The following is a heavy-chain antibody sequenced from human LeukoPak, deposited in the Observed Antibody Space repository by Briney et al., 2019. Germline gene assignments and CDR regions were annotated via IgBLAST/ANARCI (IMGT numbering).Heavy chain of an antibody. Sequence: GGSLRLSCAASGFTFSSYAMSWVRQAPGKGLEWVSVIYSGGSTYYADSVEGRFTISRDNSKNTLYLQMNSLRAEDTAVYYCARDDPLMRQQPPNYWGQGTLVTVSS. V-gene: IGHV3-66*01. CDR2: IYSGGST. CDR1: GFTFSSYA. J-gene: IGHJ4*02. D-gene: IGHD6-13*01. CDR3: ARDDPLMRQQPPNY.